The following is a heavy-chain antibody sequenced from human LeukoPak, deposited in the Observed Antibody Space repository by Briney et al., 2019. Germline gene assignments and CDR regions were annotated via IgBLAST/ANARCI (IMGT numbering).Heavy chain of an antibody. J-gene: IGHJ3*02. CDR3: AKGGSWAGTFDI. D-gene: IGHD3-10*01. V-gene: IGHV3-30*02. Sequence: GGSLRLSCAASAFTFSNHDMHWVRQAPGKGLEWVAFIRYDGSDKYYAGSVKGRFTISRDNSKNTLYLQMNSLRTEDTAVYYCAKGGSWAGTFDIWGQGTMVTVSS. CDR2: IRYDGSDK. CDR1: AFTFSNHD.